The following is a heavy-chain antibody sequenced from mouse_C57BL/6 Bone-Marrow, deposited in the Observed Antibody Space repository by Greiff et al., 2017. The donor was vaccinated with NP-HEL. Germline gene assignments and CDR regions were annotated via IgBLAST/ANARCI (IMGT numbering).Heavy chain of an antibody. J-gene: IGHJ2*01. CDR3: AREGREQGSSYYCDY. V-gene: IGHV1-42*01. CDR1: GYSFTGYY. CDR2: INPSTGGT. Sequence: VQLQQSGPELVKPGASVKLSCKASGYSFTGYYMNWVKQSPEKSLEWIGEINPSTGGTTYNQKVKAKATLTVDKSSSTAYMQLKSLTSEDSAVYDCAREGREQGSSYYCDYWGQGTTLTVSS.